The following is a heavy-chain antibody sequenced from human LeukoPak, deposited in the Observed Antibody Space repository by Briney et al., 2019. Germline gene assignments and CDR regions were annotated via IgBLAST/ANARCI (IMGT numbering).Heavy chain of an antibody. J-gene: IGHJ4*02. Sequence: GGSLRLSCTTFGFSFSDYPMTWVRQAPGKGLEWVSVNTANGGVKFYADSVKGRFTVSRDNSNNTLYLLMNSLRADDTAVYYCGKDLDSGSYLPGVEYCGQGTLVTVSS. V-gene: IGHV3-23*01. D-gene: IGHD1-26*01. CDR1: GFSFSDYP. CDR3: GKDLDSGSYLPGVEY. CDR2: NTANGGVK.